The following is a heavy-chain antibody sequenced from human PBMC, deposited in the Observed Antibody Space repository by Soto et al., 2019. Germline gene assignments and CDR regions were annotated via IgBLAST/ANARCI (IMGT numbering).Heavy chain of an antibody. CDR1: GGNFSTHA. CDR3: ARDAYVRGSFDY. Sequence: QVQLVQSGAEVKKPGSSVKVSCKASGGNFSTHAISWVRQAPGQGLVWMGGIIPMFNTTISAQKFQGRVTITADEYTSTAYMELGSLRSEDTAVYYCARDAYVRGSFDYWGHGTLVTISS. V-gene: IGHV1-69*01. D-gene: IGHD3-10*02. CDR2: IIPMFNTT. J-gene: IGHJ5*01.